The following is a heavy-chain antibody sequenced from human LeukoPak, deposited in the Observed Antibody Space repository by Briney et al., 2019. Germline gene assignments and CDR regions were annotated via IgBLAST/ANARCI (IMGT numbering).Heavy chain of an antibody. D-gene: IGHD1-26*01. V-gene: IGHV6-1*01. CDR1: GDSVSSNSAA. CDR2: TYYRSKWYN. J-gene: IGHJ4*02. Sequence: SQTLSLTCAISGDSVSSNSAAWNWIRQSPSRGLEWLGRTYYRSKWYNDYAVSVKSRITINPDTSKNQFSLQLNSVTPEDTAVYYCARGGARPHDHNEKWELLPAFDSCGPGTLVTVSS. CDR3: ARGGARPHDHNEKWELLPAFDS.